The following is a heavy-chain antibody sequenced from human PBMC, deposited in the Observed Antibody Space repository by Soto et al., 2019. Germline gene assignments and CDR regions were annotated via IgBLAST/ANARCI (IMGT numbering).Heavy chain of an antibody. D-gene: IGHD2-2*01. J-gene: IGHJ3*02. CDR2: IYPGGSDT. CDR3: ARRRGSARCSSTICYVQTRDAFDI. CDR1: GYSFTSYW. Sequence: PGESLKISCQGSGYSFTSYWIGWVRKMPGKGLEWMGIIYPGGSDTRYSPSFQGQVTISADKSISTAYLQWSSLKASDTAMYYCARRRGSARCSSTICYVQTRDAFDIWGQGTMVTVSS. V-gene: IGHV5-51*01.